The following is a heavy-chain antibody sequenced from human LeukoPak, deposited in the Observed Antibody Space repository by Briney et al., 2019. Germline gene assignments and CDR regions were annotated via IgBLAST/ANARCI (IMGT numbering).Heavy chain of an antibody. CDR1: GFTVSSNY. J-gene: IGHJ4*02. CDR2: IYGGGNI. Sequence: GGSLRLSCAASGFTVSSNYMNWVRQAPGKGLEWVSVIYGGGNIYYADSVKGRFTISRDNSKNTLYPQMNSLRAEDTAVYYCARGAGYNYPYYFDYWGQGTLVTVSS. CDR3: ARGAGYNYPYYFDY. D-gene: IGHD5-24*01. V-gene: IGHV3-53*01.